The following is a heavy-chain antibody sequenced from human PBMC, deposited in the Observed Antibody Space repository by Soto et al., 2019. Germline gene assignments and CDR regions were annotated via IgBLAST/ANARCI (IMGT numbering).Heavy chain of an antibody. CDR2: IWYDGSNK. V-gene: IGHV3-33*06. Sequence: QVQLVESGGGVVQPGRSLRLSCAASGFTFSSYGMHWVRQAPGKGLEWVAVIWYDGSNKYYADSVKGRFTISRDNSKNTLYLKMNSLRAEDTAVYYCAKEDYSTPPSYYYYGMDVWGQGTTVTVSS. D-gene: IGHD4-4*01. CDR1: GFTFSSYG. J-gene: IGHJ6*02. CDR3: AKEDYSTPPSYYYYGMDV.